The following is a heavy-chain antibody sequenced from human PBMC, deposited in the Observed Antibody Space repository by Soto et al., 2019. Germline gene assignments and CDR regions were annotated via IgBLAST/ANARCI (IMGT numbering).Heavy chain of an antibody. D-gene: IGHD6-6*01. V-gene: IGHV4-34*01. CDR1: GGSFSVYY. Sequence: PSETLSLTCAVYGGSFSVYYWSWIRQPPGKGLEWIGEINHSGSTNYNPSLKSRVTISVDTSKNQFSLKLSSVTAADTAVYYCGRGIAARPDNWFDPWGQGTLVTVSS. CDR2: INHSGST. CDR3: GRGIAARPDNWFDP. J-gene: IGHJ5*02.